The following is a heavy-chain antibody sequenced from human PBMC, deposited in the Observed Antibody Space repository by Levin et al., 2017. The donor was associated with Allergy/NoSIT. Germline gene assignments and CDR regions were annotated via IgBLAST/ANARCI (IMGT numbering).Heavy chain of an antibody. CDR2: IYYSGST. CDR3: ARAEYMVRGATGAFDI. Sequence: PSETLSLTCTVSGGSISSGGYYWSWIRQHPGTGLEWIGYIYYSGSTYYNPSLKSRVTISVDTSKNQFSLKLSSVTAADTAVYYCARAEYMVRGATGAFDIWGQGTMVTVSS. D-gene: IGHD3-10*01. CDR1: GGSISSGGYY. J-gene: IGHJ3*02. V-gene: IGHV4-31*03.